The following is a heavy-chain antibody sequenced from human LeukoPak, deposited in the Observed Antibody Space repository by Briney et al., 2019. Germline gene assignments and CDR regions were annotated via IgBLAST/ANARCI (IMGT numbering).Heavy chain of an antibody. Sequence: GASVTVSFKASGYTLSDYFIHWVRQAPGQGLEWMGWINPNSGGTKYAQKFQGRVTITADESTSTAYMELSSLRSEDTAVYYCARWYYGSGVKNYSNWFDPWGQGTLVTVSS. J-gene: IGHJ5*02. V-gene: IGHV1-2*02. D-gene: IGHD3-10*01. CDR1: GYTLSDYF. CDR2: INPNSGGT. CDR3: ARWYYGSGVKNYSNWFDP.